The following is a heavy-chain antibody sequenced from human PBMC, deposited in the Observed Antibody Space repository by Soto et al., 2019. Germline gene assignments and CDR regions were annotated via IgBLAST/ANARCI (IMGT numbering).Heavy chain of an antibody. CDR3: ARMASFGTLNWFVP. Sequence: QVQLVQSGAEVKEPGASVRVSCKASGYTFINYDISWVRQATGQGLGWVGWMNPGSGKTGYANKFQGRVNMTRDASTSTAHLELSSLSSEDTAVYYCARMASFGTLNWFVPWGQGTLVTVSS. V-gene: IGHV1-8*02. CDR1: GYTFINYD. J-gene: IGHJ5*02. D-gene: IGHD3-16*01. CDR2: MNPGSGKT.